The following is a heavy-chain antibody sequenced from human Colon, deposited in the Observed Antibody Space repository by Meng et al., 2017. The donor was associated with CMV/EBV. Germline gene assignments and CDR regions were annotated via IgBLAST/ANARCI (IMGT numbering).Heavy chain of an antibody. CDR1: GFTVSSYY. CDR3: ASGGGSGSYFAYGMDV. D-gene: IGHD3-10*01. V-gene: IGHV3-66*01. CDR2: LFGTAET. J-gene: IGHJ6*02. Sequence: GGSLRLSCAASGFTVSSYYLTWVRQAPGKGLEWVSVLFGTAETYYADSVRGRFTISRDNAKNSLYLQMNSLRAEDTAVYYCASGGGSGSYFAYGMDVWGQGTTVTVSS.